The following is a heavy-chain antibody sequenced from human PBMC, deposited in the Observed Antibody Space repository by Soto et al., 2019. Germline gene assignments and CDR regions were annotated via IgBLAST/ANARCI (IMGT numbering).Heavy chain of an antibody. Sequence: SVKVSCKASGGTFSSYAISWVRQAPGQGLEWMEGIIPIFGTANYAQKFQGRVTITADKSTSTAYMELSSLRSEDTAVYYCANSGITMIVGYYYGMDVWGQGTTVTVSS. CDR2: IIPIFGTA. J-gene: IGHJ6*02. CDR1: GGTFSSYA. D-gene: IGHD3-22*01. V-gene: IGHV1-69*06. CDR3: ANSGITMIVGYYYGMDV.